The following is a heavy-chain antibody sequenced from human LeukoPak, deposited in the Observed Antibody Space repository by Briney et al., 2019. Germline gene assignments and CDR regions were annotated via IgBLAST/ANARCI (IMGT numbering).Heavy chain of an antibody. D-gene: IGHD3-10*01. V-gene: IGHV3-23*01. CDR3: ARTRGSHPSPFDS. Sequence: PGGSLRLSCAASGFTFTSYAMSWVRQAPGKGLEWVSSISGSGGGTFYADSVKGRFTISRDNSRNMVYLQMSGLRAEDTAVYYCARTRGSHPSPFDSWGQGTLVTVSS. CDR1: GFTFTSYA. CDR2: ISGSGGGT. J-gene: IGHJ4*02.